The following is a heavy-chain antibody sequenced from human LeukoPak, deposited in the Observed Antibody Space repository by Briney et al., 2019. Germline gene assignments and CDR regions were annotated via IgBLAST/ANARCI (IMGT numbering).Heavy chain of an antibody. Sequence: GGSLRLSCAASGFTVSSNYMSWVRQAPGKGLEWVSVIYSGGSTYYADSVKGRFTISRDNSKNTLYLQMNSLRAEDTAVYYCARSQNYYGSGDYWSPGTLVTVSS. CDR1: GFTVSSNY. D-gene: IGHD3-10*01. V-gene: IGHV3-53*01. CDR2: IYSGGST. J-gene: IGHJ4*02. CDR3: ARSQNYYGSGDY.